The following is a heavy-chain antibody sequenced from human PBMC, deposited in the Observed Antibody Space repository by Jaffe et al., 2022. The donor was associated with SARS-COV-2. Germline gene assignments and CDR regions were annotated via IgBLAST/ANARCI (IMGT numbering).Heavy chain of an antibody. D-gene: IGHD6-25*01. CDR1: GFSFSSQL. V-gene: IGHV3-23*01. J-gene: IGHJ5*02. CDR3: VIDLSGWRFDP. Sequence: EVQLLESGGGLVQPGGSLRLSCRASGFSFSSQLMSWVRQAPGRGPEWVSGISPGGEGTSYTDAVKGRFTNSRDNSRDTMYLQMDSLRVEDTAVYYCVIDLSGWRFDPWGQGTLVTVSS. CDR2: ISPGGEGT.